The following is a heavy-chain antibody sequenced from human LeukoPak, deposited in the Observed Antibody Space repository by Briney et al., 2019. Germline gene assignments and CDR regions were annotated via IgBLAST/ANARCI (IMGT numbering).Heavy chain of an antibody. D-gene: IGHD6-6*01. CDR3: ASVLAARPSYFDY. J-gene: IGHJ4*02. CDR2: IYYSGST. Sequence: SETLSLTCTVSGGSLSDYYWTWVRQPPGKGLEWIGYIYYSGSTNYNPSLKSRVTISVDTSKTQFSLKLTSVTAADTAVYYCASVLAARPSYFDYWGQGTLVTVSS. CDR1: GGSLSDYY. V-gene: IGHV4-59*01.